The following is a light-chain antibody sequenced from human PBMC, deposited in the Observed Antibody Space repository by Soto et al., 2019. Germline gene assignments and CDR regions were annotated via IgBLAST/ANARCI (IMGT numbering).Light chain of an antibody. Sequence: EILLTQSPGTLSLSPGERATLSCRASQSVSSSYLAWYQQKPGQAPRLLIYGASSRATGIPDRLSGSGSGTDFTLTISRLEPEDFAVYYCQQYGSLWTFGQGTKVDIK. CDR2: GAS. CDR3: QQYGSLWT. CDR1: QSVSSSY. J-gene: IGKJ1*01. V-gene: IGKV3-20*01.